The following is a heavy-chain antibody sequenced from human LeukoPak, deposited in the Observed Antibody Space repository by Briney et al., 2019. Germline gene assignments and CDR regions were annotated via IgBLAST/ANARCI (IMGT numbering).Heavy chain of an antibody. CDR2: IYYSGSA. CDR3: ARAAGSGLIDY. CDR1: GGSISSSSYY. J-gene: IGHJ4*02. V-gene: IGHV4-39*07. D-gene: IGHD6-19*01. Sequence: PSETLSLTCTVSGGSISSSSYYWGWIRQPPGQGLEWIGNIYYSGSAYYNPSLKSRVTISLDTSKNQFSLNLNSVTAADTALYFCARAAGSGLIDYWGQGILVIVSS.